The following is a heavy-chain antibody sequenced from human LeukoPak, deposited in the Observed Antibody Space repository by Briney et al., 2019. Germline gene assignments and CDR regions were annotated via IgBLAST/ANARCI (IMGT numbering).Heavy chain of an antibody. V-gene: IGHV4-59*12. D-gene: IGHD6-13*01. CDR3: AMGAVAAAGVDFDY. CDR1: GGSISSYY. CDR2: IYYSGST. Sequence: SETLSLTCTVSGGSISSYYWSWIRQPPGKGLEWIGYIYYSGSTNYNPSLKSRVTISVDTSKNQFSLKLSSVTAADTAVYYCAMGAVAAAGVDFDYWGQGTLVTVSS. J-gene: IGHJ4*02.